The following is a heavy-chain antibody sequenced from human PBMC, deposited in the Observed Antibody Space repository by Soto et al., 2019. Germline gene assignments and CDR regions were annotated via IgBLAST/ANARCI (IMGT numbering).Heavy chain of an antibody. D-gene: IGHD6-13*01. CDR1: GGSFSGYY. V-gene: IGHV4-34*01. CDR3: ARGHSGYSSSGRHLDY. CDR2: INHSGST. J-gene: IGHJ4*02. Sequence: SETLSLTCAVYGGSFSGYYWSWIRQPPGKGLEWIGEINHSGSTNYNPSLKSRVTISVDTSKNQFSLKLSSVTAADTAVYYCARGHSGYSSSGRHLDYWGQGTLVTVSS.